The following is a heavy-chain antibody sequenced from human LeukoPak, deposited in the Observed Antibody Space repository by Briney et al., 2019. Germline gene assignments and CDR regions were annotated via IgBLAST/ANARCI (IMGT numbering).Heavy chain of an antibody. J-gene: IGHJ6*03. D-gene: IGHD3-10*01. Sequence: GGSLRLSCAASGFTFSSYSMKWLRQAPGKGRVWVSSISSSSSYIYYADSVKGRFTISRDNAKNSLYLQMNSLRAEDTAVYYCARDPYGYYYMDVWGKGTTVTVS. V-gene: IGHV3-21*01. CDR1: GFTFSSYS. CDR2: ISSSSSYI. CDR3: ARDPYGYYYMDV.